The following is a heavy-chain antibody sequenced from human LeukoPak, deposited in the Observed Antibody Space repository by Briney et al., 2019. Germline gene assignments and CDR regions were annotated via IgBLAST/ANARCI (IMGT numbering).Heavy chain of an antibody. CDR3: ARDEDYGDYVYFDY. CDR2: ISAYNGNT. D-gene: IGHD4-17*01. J-gene: IGHJ4*02. CDR1: GYTFTSYG. V-gene: IGHV1-18*01. Sequence: ASVRVSCKASGYTFTSYGISWVRQAPGQGLEWMGWISAYNGNTNYAQKLQGRVTMTTDTSTSTAYMELRSLRSDDTAVYYCARDEDYGDYVYFDYWGQGTLVTVSS.